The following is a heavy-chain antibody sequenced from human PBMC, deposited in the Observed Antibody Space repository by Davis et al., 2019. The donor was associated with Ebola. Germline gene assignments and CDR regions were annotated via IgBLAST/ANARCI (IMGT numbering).Heavy chain of an antibody. J-gene: IGHJ3*01. V-gene: IGHV4-59*01. CDR3: ARDPTTFGVVSNYAAYDAFDV. Sequence: MPSETLSLTCTVSGGSISTYYWSWIRQPPGKGLEWIGYISSTGSTSYNPSLRSRVTTSIDSSKYQFSLRLSSVTAADTAVYYCARDPTTFGVVSNYAAYDAFDVWGQGTMVTVSS. CDR2: ISSTGST. CDR1: GGSISTYY. D-gene: IGHD3-3*01.